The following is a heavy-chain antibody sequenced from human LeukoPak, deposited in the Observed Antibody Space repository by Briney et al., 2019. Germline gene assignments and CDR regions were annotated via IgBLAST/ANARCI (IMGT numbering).Heavy chain of an antibody. D-gene: IGHD6-25*01. J-gene: IGHJ3*02. CDR1: GSYISDYY. Sequence: PSETLSLTCTLSGSYISDYYYSWIRQPPGKGLEWIGYIYHTGKTDQNPSLKSRATISVDTSKNQFSLEVHSVTAADSAVYYCARKAARSGFFDIWGQGAMVTVS. V-gene: IGHV4-59*08. CDR3: ARKAARSGFFDI. CDR2: IYHTGKT.